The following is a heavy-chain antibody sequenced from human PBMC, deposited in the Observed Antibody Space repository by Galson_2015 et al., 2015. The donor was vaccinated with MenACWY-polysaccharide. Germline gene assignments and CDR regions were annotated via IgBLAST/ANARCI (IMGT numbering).Heavy chain of an antibody. CDR1: GDSVSSNSAA. V-gene: IGHV6-1*01. J-gene: IGHJ4*02. Sequence: CAISGDSVSSNSAAWNWIRQSPSRGLEWLGRTYYRSKWYNDYAVSVKSRITINPDTSKNQFSLKLTSVTAADTAVYYCARPRYYGSGSYYLFWGQGTLVTVSS. CDR3: ARPRYYGSGSYYLF. CDR2: TYYRSKWYN. D-gene: IGHD3-10*01.